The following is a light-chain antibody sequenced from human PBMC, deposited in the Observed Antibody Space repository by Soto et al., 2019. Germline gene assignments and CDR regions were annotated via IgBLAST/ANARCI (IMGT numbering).Light chain of an antibody. CDR2: KAS. Sequence: DIQITQSPSTLSASVGDRVTITCRASQSISSWLAWYQQKPGKAPKLLIYKASSLESGVPSRFSGSGSGTEFTLTISSLQPDDFANYYCQQYSTYTPRTFGQGTKVDIK. CDR3: QQYSTYTPRT. V-gene: IGKV1-5*03. J-gene: IGKJ1*01. CDR1: QSISSW.